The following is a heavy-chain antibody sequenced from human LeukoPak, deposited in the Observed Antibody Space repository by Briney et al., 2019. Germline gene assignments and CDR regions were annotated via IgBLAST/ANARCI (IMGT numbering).Heavy chain of an antibody. Sequence: SETLSLTCAVYGGSFSGYYWSWIRQPPGKGLEWIGEINHSGSTNYNPSLKSRVTISVDTSKNQFSLKLSSVTAADTAVYYCARSVIPRGIRNWFDPWGQGTLVTVSS. CDR1: GGSFSGYY. V-gene: IGHV4-34*01. CDR3: ARSVIPRGIRNWFDP. D-gene: IGHD2-21*01. J-gene: IGHJ5*02. CDR2: INHSGST.